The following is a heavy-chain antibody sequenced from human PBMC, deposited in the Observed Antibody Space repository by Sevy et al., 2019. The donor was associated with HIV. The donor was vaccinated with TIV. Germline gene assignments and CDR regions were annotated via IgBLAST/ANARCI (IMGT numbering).Heavy chain of an antibody. CDR1: GFSFSDYY. V-gene: IGHV3-11*03. J-gene: IGHJ4*02. CDR2: ISSRSSYT. CDR3: ARLRYDSRQGYFDY. D-gene: IGHD3-9*01. Sequence: GGSRRLSCAASGFSFSDYYMSWIRQAPGKGLEWVSYISSRSSYTNYADSVKGRFTVSRDNAKNSLYLQMNSLRGEDTAVYYRARLRYDSRQGYFDYWGQGTLVTVSS.